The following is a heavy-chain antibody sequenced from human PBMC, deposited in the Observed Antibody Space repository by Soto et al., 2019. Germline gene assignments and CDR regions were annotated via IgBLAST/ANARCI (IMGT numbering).Heavy chain of an antibody. Sequence: GSLRRSCVASVFTFSSYGMHWVRQAPGKGLEWVAIISYDGSNTYYADSVKGRFTISRDNSKNTLYLQMNSLRAEDTSVYYCAKEGGLSGSYYISSSYYFDYWGQGTLVTVSS. J-gene: IGHJ4*02. V-gene: IGHV3-30*18. CDR3: AKEGGLSGSYYISSSYYFDY. CDR2: ISYDGSNT. CDR1: VFTFSSYG. D-gene: IGHD1-26*01.